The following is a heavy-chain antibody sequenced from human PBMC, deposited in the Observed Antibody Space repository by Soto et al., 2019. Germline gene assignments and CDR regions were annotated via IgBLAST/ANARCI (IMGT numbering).Heavy chain of an antibody. CDR1: GGSISDFY. J-gene: IGHJ6*02. CDR3: AREGYYGSGSPIPDYYYGMDV. D-gene: IGHD3-10*01. V-gene: IGHV4-59*01. CDR2: IYYSGST. Sequence: PSETLSLTCTVSGGSISDFYWSWIRQPPGKGLEWIGYIYYSGSTNYNPSLKSRVTISVDTSKNQFSLNLRSMSPADTAVYYCAREGYYGSGSPIPDYYYGMDVWGQGTTVTVSS.